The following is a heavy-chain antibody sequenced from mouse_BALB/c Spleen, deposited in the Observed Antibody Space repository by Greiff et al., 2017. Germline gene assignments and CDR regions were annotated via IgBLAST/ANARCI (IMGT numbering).Heavy chain of an antibody. J-gene: IGHJ1*01. V-gene: IGHV5-9-4*01. D-gene: IGHD1-1*01. CDR1: GFTFSSYA. CDR3: ARDQGTRSSLNFDV. Sequence: EVKLVESGGGLVKPGGSLKLSCAASGFTFSSYAMSWVRQSPEKRLEWVAEISSGGSYTYYPDTVTGRFTISRDNAKNTLYLEMSSLRSEDTAMYYCARDQGTRSSLNFDVWGAGTTVTVSS. CDR2: ISSGGSYT.